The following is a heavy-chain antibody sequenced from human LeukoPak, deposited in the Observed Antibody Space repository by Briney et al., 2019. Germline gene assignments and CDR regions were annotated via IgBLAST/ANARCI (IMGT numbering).Heavy chain of an antibody. D-gene: IGHD3-22*01. CDR3: ARASSYYYDSSCWLFRH. V-gene: IGHV1-8*03. CDR2: MNPNSGNT. CDR1: GYTFTSYD. J-gene: IGHJ1*01. Sequence: ASVKVSCKASGYTFTSYDINWVRQATGQGLEWMGWMNPNSGNTGYAQKFQGRVTITRNTSISTAYMELSSLRSEDTAVYYCARASSYYYDSSCWLFRHWGQGTLVTVSS.